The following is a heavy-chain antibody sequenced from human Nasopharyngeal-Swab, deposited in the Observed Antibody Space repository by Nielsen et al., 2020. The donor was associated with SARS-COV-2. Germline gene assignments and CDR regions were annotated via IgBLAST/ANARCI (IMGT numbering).Heavy chain of an antibody. V-gene: IGHV3-23*01. J-gene: IGHJ4*02. CDR1: GFTFSNYA. D-gene: IGHD6-19*01. CDR3: AKGYSSGWVPYEY. Sequence: SGFSGFTFSNYAMNWVRQAPGKGLAWVSGISGSGGTIYSVDSVKGRFTISRDNSRNSLYLHMSNLRAEDTAIYYCAKGYSSGWVPYEYWGQGTLVTVSS. CDR2: ISGSGGTI.